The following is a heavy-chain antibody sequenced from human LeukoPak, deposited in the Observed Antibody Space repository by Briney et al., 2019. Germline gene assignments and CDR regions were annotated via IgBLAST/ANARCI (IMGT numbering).Heavy chain of an antibody. J-gene: IGHJ6*02. V-gene: IGHV1-69*04. Sequence: ASVKVSCKASGGTFSSYAISWVRQAPGQGLEWMGRIIPILGIANYAQKFQGRVTITADKSTSTAYMELSSLRSEDTAVYYCARGDTATTRIAGPDYGMDVWGQGTTVTVSS. CDR1: GGTFSSYA. CDR2: IIPILGIA. CDR3: ARGDTATTRIAGPDYGMDV. D-gene: IGHD6-13*01.